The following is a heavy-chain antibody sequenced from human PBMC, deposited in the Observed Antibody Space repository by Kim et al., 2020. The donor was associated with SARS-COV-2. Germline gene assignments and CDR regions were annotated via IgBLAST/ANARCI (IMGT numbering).Heavy chain of an antibody. J-gene: IGHJ4*02. D-gene: IGHD5-12*01. Sequence: ASVKVSCKVSGYTLTELSMHWVRQAPGKGLEWMGGFDPEDGETIYAQKFQGRVTMTEDTSTDTAYMELSSLRSEDTAVYYCATESLEMATISPEFAFFYWGQGTLVTVSS. CDR3: ATESLEMATISPEFAFFY. CDR1: GYTLTELS. V-gene: IGHV1-24*01. CDR2: FDPEDGET.